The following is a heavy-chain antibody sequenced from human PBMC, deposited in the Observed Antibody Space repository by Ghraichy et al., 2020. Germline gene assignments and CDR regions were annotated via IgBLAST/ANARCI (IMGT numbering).Heavy chain of an antibody. CDR1: GFTFSSYW. CDR2: IKQEGSEK. V-gene: IGHV3-7*01. CDR3: ARDGGEGIVVVD. Sequence: GRSLRLSCAASGFTFSSYWMSWFRQAPGKGLEWVANIKQEGSEKYYVDSVKARFTISRDNAKNSLYLQMNSLRAEDTAVYYCARDGGEGIVVVDWGQGTLVTVSS. J-gene: IGHJ4*02. D-gene: IGHD3-22*01.